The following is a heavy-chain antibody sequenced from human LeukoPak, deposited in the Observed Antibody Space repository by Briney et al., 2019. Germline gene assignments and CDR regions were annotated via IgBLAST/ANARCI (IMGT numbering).Heavy chain of an antibody. CDR1: GFTVSSNY. CDR3: ARVVGPSSYDY. J-gene: IGHJ4*02. CDR2: IYSGGST. D-gene: IGHD2-2*01. V-gene: IGHV3-66*01. Sequence: PGGSLRLSCAASGFTVSSNYMSWLRQAPRKGLEWVSVIYSGGSTYYADSVKGRFTISRDNSKNTLYLQMNSLRAEDTAVYYCARVVGPSSYDYWGQGTLVTVSS.